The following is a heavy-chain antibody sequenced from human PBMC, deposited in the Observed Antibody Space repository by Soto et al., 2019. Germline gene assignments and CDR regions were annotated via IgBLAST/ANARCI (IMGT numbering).Heavy chain of an antibody. D-gene: IGHD7-27*01. Sequence: QVHLQESGPGLVKPSETLSLTCSVSGGSINNHYWSWIRQPPGKGLEWIGYVYYTGRTNYNPSLKSRVTMSVDTSKNQFSLNLTSLTAADTAIYYCARANWYSEYWGQGTLVTVSS. J-gene: IGHJ4*02. CDR1: GGSINNHY. CDR2: VYYTGRT. V-gene: IGHV4-59*11. CDR3: ARANWYSEY.